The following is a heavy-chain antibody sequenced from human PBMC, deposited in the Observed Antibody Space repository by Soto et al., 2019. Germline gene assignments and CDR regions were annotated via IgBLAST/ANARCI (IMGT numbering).Heavy chain of an antibody. CDR3: ARDSPKGAFDI. CDR1: GGSISSGGYS. J-gene: IGHJ3*02. CDR2: IYHSGST. Sequence: QLQLQESGSGLVKPSQTLSLTCAVSGGSISSGGYSWSWIRQPPGKGLEWIGYIYHSGSTYYNPSRKSRVTISVDRSRNQFSLKLSSVTAADTAVYYCARDSPKGAFDIWGQGTMVTDSS. V-gene: IGHV4-30-2*01.